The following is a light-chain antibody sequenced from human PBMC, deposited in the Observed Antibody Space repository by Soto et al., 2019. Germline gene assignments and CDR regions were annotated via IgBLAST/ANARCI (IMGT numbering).Light chain of an antibody. V-gene: IGKV3-15*01. CDR3: QQYNNWPLT. CDR1: RRFSSY. J-gene: IGKJ4*01. CDR2: ATS. Sequence: EIVMTQSPATLSVSPGERGTLSCRASRRFSSYLAWYQQKPGQAPRLLIYATSTRATGIPARFSGSGSGTEFTLTISSLQSEDFAVYYCQQYNNWPLTFGGGTKVDI.